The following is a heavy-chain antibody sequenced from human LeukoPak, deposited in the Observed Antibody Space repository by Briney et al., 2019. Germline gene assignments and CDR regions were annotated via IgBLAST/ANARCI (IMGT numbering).Heavy chain of an antibody. J-gene: IGHJ4*02. CDR2: SDPEDGET. Sequence: ASVKVSCKVSGYTLTELSMHWVRQAPGKGLEWMGGSDPEDGETIYAQKFQGRVTMTEDTSTDTAYMELSSLRSEDTAVYYCATFFYTSWYRPLIVDYWGQGTLVTVSS. D-gene: IGHD6-13*01. V-gene: IGHV1-24*01. CDR3: ATFFYTSWYRPLIVDY. CDR1: GYTLTELS.